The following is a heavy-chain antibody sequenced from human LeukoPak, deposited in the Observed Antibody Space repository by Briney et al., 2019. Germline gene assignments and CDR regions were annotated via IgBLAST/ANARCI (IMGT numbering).Heavy chain of an antibody. CDR3: ARDPGSSLRYSGYDPVDTAMVPAGGY. Sequence: PGRSLRLSCIGSGFTFNTYGMHWVRQAPGKGLEWLAHISYDGSSTYHADSVKGRFIISRDNSKNSSFLQMNSLRAEDTAVYYCARDPGSSLRYSGYDPVDTAMVPAGGYWGQGTLVTVSS. CDR1: GFTFNTYG. V-gene: IGHV3-30*03. CDR2: ISYDGSST. J-gene: IGHJ4*02. D-gene: IGHD5-18*01.